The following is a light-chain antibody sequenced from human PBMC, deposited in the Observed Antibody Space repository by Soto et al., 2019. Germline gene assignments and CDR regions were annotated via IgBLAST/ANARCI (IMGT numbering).Light chain of an antibody. Sequence: EIVLTQSPGTRSLSPGERATLSCRASQSVSSSYLAWYQQKPGQAPRLLIDGASSRATCIPDGFSGSGSGTDFTLTISRLEPEDCAVYYCQQYGSSLWTFGQGTKVEIK. V-gene: IGKV3-20*01. CDR2: GAS. J-gene: IGKJ1*01. CDR3: QQYGSSLWT. CDR1: QSVSSSY.